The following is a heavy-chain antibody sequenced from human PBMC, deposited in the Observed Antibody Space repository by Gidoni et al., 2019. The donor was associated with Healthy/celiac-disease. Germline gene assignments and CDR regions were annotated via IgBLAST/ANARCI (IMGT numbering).Heavy chain of an antibody. CDR1: GYTFTGYY. J-gene: IGHJ5*02. CDR3: ARGRFAVGIAVAGRFDP. D-gene: IGHD6-19*01. Sequence: QVQLVQSGAEVKKPGASVKVSCKASGYTFTGYYMHWVRQAPGQGLEWMGWINPNSGGTNYAQKFQGRVTMTRDTSISTAYMELSRLRSDDTAVYYCARGRFAVGIAVAGRFDPWGQGTLVTVSS. CDR2: INPNSGGT. V-gene: IGHV1-2*02.